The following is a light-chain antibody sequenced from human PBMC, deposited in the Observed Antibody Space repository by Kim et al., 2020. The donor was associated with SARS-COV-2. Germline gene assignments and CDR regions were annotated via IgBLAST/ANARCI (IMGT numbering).Light chain of an antibody. CDR1: KIGSKS. CDR3: QVWDSSRDHRGYV. V-gene: IGLV3-21*04. J-gene: IGLJ1*01. CDR2: YDT. Sequence: TAGITGGGNKIGSKSVHWYQQKPGQAPALVIDYDTDRPSGIPERFSGSNSGNTATLTISRVEAGDEADYYCQVWDSSRDHRGYVFGTGTKVTVL.